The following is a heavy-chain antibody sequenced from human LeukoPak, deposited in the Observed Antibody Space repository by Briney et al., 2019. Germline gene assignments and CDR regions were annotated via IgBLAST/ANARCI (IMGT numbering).Heavy chain of an antibody. Sequence: GGSLRLSCAASGFTFSSYWMSLVRQAPGKGLEWVANIKQDGSEKYYVDSVKGRFTISRDNAKNSLYLQMNSLRAEDTAVYYCARLPGYSSSWYEYYYYMDVWGKGTTVTVSS. J-gene: IGHJ6*03. CDR1: GFTFSSYW. CDR2: IKQDGSEK. D-gene: IGHD6-13*01. V-gene: IGHV3-7*01. CDR3: ARLPGYSSSWYEYYYYMDV.